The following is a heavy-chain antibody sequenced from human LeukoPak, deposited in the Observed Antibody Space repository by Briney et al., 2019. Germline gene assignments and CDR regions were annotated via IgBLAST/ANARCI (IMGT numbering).Heavy chain of an antibody. Sequence: PGGSLRLSRAASGFTFSSSAMSWVRQAPGKGLEWVSAISGSSGSTYYADSVKGRFTISRDNSKNTLYLQMNSLRAEDTAVYYCAKDLDCSSTNCYPDYWGQGTLVTVSS. CDR2: ISGSSGST. CDR3: AKDLDCSSTNCYPDY. D-gene: IGHD2-2*01. CDR1: GFTFSSSA. J-gene: IGHJ4*02. V-gene: IGHV3-23*01.